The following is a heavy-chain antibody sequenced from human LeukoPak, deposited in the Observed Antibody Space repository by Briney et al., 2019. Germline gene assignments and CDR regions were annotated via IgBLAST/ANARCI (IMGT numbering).Heavy chain of an antibody. D-gene: IGHD5-18*01. Sequence: GGSLRLSCAASGFTFSSYAMSWVRKAPGKGLEWVSTISGSGGSTYYADSVKGRFTISRDNSKNTLYLQMNSLRAEDTAVYYCAKDRRGYGYPAGWGQGTLVTVSS. J-gene: IGHJ4*02. CDR1: GFTFSSYA. CDR2: ISGSGGST. CDR3: AKDRRGYGYPAG. V-gene: IGHV3-23*01.